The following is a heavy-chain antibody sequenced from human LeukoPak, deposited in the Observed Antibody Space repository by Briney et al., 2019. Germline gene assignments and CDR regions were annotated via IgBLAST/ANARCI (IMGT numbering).Heavy chain of an antibody. CDR2: IYISGRT. V-gene: IGHV4-4*07. CDR3: ATSDYGGNSGIDY. Sequence: SETLSLTCTVSGGSISSYYWSWIRQPAGKGLEWIGHIYISGRTKYNPSFKIRVTMSVDTSKNQFSLKLSSVTAADTAVYYCATSDYGGNSGIDYWGQGTLVTVSS. J-gene: IGHJ4*02. D-gene: IGHD4-23*01. CDR1: GGSISSYY.